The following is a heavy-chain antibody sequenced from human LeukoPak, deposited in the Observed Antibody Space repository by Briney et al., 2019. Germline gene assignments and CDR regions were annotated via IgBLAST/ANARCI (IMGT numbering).Heavy chain of an antibody. Sequence: PSETLSLTCAVYGGSFSGYYWSWIRQPPGKGLEWMGDINHSGSTNYNPSLKSRVTISVDTSKNQFSLKLSSVTAADTAVYYCARGEPTNYDFWSGYPGKYYFDYWGQGTLVTVSS. CDR2: INHSGST. CDR3: ARGEPTNYDFWSGYPGKYYFDY. D-gene: IGHD3-3*01. CDR1: GGSFSGYY. V-gene: IGHV4-34*01. J-gene: IGHJ4*02.